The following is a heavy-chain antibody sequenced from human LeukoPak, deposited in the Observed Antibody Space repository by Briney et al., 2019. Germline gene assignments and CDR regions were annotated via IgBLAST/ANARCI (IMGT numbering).Heavy chain of an antibody. J-gene: IGHJ3*02. CDR3: AKLSGYSAFDI. Sequence: GGSLRLSCAASGFTFSSYSMNWVRQAPGKGLEWVSLISWDGGSTYYADSVKGRFTISRDNSKNSLYLQMNSLRAEDTALYYCAKLSGYSAFDIWGQGTMVTVSS. CDR1: GFTFSSYS. V-gene: IGHV3-43D*03. D-gene: IGHD5-12*01. CDR2: ISWDGGST.